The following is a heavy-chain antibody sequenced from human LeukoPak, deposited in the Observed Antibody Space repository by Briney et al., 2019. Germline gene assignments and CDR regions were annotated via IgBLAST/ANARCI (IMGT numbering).Heavy chain of an antibody. D-gene: IGHD3-16*01. CDR1: SGSISSYY. CDR3: ARVESNTYNWFDP. CDR2: IYYSGST. Sequence: SETLSLTCTVSSGSISSYYWSWIRQPPGKGLEWIGYIYYSGSTKYNPSLKSRATISVDTSKKQFSLKLSFVTAADTAVYYCARVESNTYNWFDPWGQGTLVTVSS. J-gene: IGHJ5*02. V-gene: IGHV4-59*01.